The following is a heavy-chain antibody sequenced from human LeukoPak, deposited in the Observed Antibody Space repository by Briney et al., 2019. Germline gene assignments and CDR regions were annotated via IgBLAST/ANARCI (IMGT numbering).Heavy chain of an antibody. D-gene: IGHD2-8*01. J-gene: IGHJ4*02. CDR3: ARQDKWVYYFDY. CDR1: GGSISSSSYY. V-gene: IGHV4-39*01. Sequence: PSETLSLTCTVSGGSISSSSYYWGWIRQPPGKGLEWFGSIYYSGNTYYNPSLKSRLTISVDTSKNQFSLKLSSVTAADTAVYYCARQDKWVYYFDYWGQGTLVTVSS. CDR2: IYYSGNT.